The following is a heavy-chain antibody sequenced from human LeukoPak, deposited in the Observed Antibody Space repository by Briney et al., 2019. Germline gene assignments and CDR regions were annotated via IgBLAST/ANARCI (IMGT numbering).Heavy chain of an antibody. J-gene: IGHJ5*02. D-gene: IGHD2-15*01. CDR1: GGSISSYY. Sequence: PSETLSLTCTVSGGSISSYYWSWIRQPPGKGLEWIGYIYYSGSTNYNPSLKSRVTISVDTSKNQFSLKLSSVTAADTAVYYCARRIVERHTIEGDNWFDPWGQGILATVSS. CDR2: IYYSGST. CDR3: ARRIVERHTIEGDNWFDP. V-gene: IGHV4-59*01.